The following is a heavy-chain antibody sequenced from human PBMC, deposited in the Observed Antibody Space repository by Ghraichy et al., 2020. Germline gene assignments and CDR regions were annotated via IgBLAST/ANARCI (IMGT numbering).Heavy chain of an antibody. Sequence: GGSLRLSCAASGFTFSSYRMNWVRQALGKGLEWVSFIDSSSSYIYYADSVKGRFTISRDNAKNSLSLQMNSLRADDTAVYYCARDTGYCSGGRCFPDAFDIWGQGTMVTVSS. CDR3: ARDTGYCSGGRCFPDAFDI. V-gene: IGHV3-21*01. D-gene: IGHD2-15*01. CDR2: IDSSSSYI. J-gene: IGHJ3*02. CDR1: GFTFSSYR.